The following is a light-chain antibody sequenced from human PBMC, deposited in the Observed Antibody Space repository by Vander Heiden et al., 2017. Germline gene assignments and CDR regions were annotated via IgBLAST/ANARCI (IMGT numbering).Light chain of an antibody. Sequence: QSALTQPPSASGSPAQSVTTSSSGTTSHVVAYNDVSWYQQQPGNAPNLLNYEINKRPSVVPDRFSGSKSDTTASLAVSGLQAEEEADYYCSSNAGYTNLYVFATGTKLTVL. CDR2: EIN. CDR3: SSNAGYTNLYV. V-gene: IGLV2-8*01. J-gene: IGLJ1*01. CDR1: TSHVVAYND.